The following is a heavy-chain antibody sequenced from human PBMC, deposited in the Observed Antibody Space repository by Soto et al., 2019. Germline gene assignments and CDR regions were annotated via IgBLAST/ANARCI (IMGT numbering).Heavy chain of an antibody. Sequence: QSQLVQSGTAVEKPGASVKVSCKASGYTFTSYAISCVRQAPGQGLEWMGWISANNGNTNYAQKLQGRVTMTSDTSTSTAYMELRSLRSDDTAVYYFARCWGGIVVAGTRLDYWGQGTLVTVSS. J-gene: IGHJ4*02. CDR3: ARCWGGIVVAGTRLDY. D-gene: IGHD6-19*01. CDR1: GYTFTSYA. V-gene: IGHV1-18*01. CDR2: ISANNGNT.